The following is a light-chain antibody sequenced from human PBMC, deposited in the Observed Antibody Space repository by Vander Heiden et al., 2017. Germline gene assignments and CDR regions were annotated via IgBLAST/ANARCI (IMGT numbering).Light chain of an antibody. Sequence: DMVMTQAPDSLTVSLGERATINCKSSLTLLYNSDNKNPVAWYQQKPGQPPKLLIHWTSTREPGVPDRFSGSGSGTDFTLTTSGLQAEDVAVYYCQQHYSIPLAFGGGTPVEIK. J-gene: IGKJ4*01. CDR1: LTLLYNSDNKNP. V-gene: IGKV4-1*01. CDR2: WTS. CDR3: QQHYSIPLA.